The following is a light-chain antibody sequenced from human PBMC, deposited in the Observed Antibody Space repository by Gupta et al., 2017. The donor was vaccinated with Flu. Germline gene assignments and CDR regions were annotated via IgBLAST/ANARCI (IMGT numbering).Light chain of an antibody. CDR3: SAWDSTLSAVV. V-gene: IGLV1-51*02. Sequence: SSNIGRNYVSWYQQLPGTAPRLLIHEDYKRPSGIPDRFSGSKSGTSATLGITGLQTVDEADYYCSAWDSTLSAVVFGGGTKLTVL. CDR1: SSNIGRNY. J-gene: IGLJ3*02. CDR2: EDY.